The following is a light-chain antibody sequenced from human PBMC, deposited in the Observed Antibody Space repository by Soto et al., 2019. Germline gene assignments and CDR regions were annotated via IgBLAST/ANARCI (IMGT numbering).Light chain of an antibody. J-gene: IGKJ4*01. V-gene: IGKV1-6*01. CDR1: QGIRHY. Sequence: ALQMTQSPSSLSASVGDRVTITCRASQGIRHYLGWYQQKPGKAPKLLIYAASSLQSGVPSRFRGSGSRSDFTLTISSLHPEDFSSYYCLQDYNYPLTFGGGTKVEIK. CDR3: LQDYNYPLT. CDR2: AAS.